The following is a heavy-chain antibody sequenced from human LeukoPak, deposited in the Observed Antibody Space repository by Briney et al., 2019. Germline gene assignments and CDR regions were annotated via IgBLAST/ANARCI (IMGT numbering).Heavy chain of an antibody. CDR1: GFTFSSYS. Sequence: PGGSLRLSCAASGFTFSSYSMNWVRQAPGKGLEWVSSISSSSSYIYYADSVKGRFTISRDNAKNSLYLQMNSLRAEDTAVYYCAKFLRGSVVVPAAKEFDYWGQGTLVTVSS. D-gene: IGHD2-2*01. J-gene: IGHJ4*02. CDR3: AKFLRGSVVVPAAKEFDY. V-gene: IGHV3-21*01. CDR2: ISSSSSYI.